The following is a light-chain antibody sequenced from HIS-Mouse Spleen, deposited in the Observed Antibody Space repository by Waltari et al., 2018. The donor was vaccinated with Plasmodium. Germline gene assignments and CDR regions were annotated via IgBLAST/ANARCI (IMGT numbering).Light chain of an antibody. Sequence: EIVMTQSLATLSVSPGERATLSCRASQSVSSNLAWYQQKPGQAPRLLIYGASTRATGIPARFSGSGSGTEFTLTISSLQSEDFATYYCQQYYSFPWTFGQGTKVEIK. J-gene: IGKJ1*01. V-gene: IGKV3-15*01. CDR1: QSVSSN. CDR2: GAS. CDR3: QQYYSFPWT.